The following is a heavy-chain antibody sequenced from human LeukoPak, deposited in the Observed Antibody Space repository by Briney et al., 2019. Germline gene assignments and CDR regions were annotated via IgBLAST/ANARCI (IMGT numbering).Heavy chain of an antibody. CDR1: GFTFSSYG. V-gene: IGHV3-30*02. D-gene: IGHD6-13*01. CDR2: IRYDGSNK. CDR3: ASLRTSSSWYGY. J-gene: IGHJ4*02. Sequence: GGSLRLSCAASGFTFSSYGMHWVRQAPGKGLEWVAFIRYDGSNKYYADSVKGRFTISRDNSKNTLYLQMNSLRAEDTAVYYCASLRTSSSWYGYWGQGTLVTVSS.